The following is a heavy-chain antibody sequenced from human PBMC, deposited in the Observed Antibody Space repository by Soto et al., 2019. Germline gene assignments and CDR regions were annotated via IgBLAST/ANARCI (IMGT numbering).Heavy chain of an antibody. V-gene: IGHV1-2*04. CDR3: ARPAATTYGADLHGMDV. D-gene: IGHD1-26*01. Sequence: QAHLVQSGAEVKKPGDPVRISCKASEYSFTAYYIHWVRQAPGQGLEWLGWINANSGATNYAETFEGWVTLIRDTSTSTASMEVSRLTSDHTAGYSWARPAATTYGADLHGMDVWGQGTTVTVSS. CDR2: INANSGAT. J-gene: IGHJ6*02. CDR1: EYSFTAYY.